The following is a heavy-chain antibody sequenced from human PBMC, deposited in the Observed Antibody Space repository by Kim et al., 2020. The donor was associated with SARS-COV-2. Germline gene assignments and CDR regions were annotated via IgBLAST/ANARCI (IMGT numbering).Heavy chain of an antibody. CDR3: AREPSTYFDY. J-gene: IGHJ4*02. Sequence: TSYTNALEGSITISRDDSKNTVYLQMNSLTAEDTAVYYCAREPSTYFDYWGQGTLVTVSS. V-gene: IGHV3-66*01. CDR2: T.